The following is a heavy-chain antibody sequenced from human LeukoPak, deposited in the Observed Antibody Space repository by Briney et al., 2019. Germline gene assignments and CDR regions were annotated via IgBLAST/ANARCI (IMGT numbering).Heavy chain of an antibody. CDR2: IRYDGSNK. Sequence: GGSLRLSCAASGFTFSSYGMHWVRQAPGKGLEWVAFIRYDGSNKYYADSVKGRFTISRDNSKNTLYLQMNSLRAEDTAVYYCAKDGQRFGDYYYYYMDVWGKGTTVTISS. CDR3: AKDGQRFGDYYYYYMDV. V-gene: IGHV3-30*02. CDR1: GFTFSSYG. J-gene: IGHJ6*03. D-gene: IGHD3-10*01.